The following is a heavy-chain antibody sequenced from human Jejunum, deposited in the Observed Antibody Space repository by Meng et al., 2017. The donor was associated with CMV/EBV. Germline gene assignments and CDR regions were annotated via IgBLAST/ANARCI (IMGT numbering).Heavy chain of an antibody. D-gene: IGHD3-16*01. CDR1: GYSFTADF. CDR2: INSNSGAT. V-gene: IGHV1-2*02. J-gene: IGHJ5*02. CDR3: VPYRTSSYWFGP. Sequence: SCKALGYSFTADFIFWVRQAPGQGLEWMGWINSNSGATNYAQNFQGRVTMTRDTSISTVYMDLNSLTSDDTAIYYCVPYRTSSYWFGPWGQGTLVTVFS.